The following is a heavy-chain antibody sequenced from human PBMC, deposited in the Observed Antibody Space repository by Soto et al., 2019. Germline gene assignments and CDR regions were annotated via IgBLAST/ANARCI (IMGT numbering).Heavy chain of an antibody. J-gene: IGHJ4*02. D-gene: IGHD4-17*01. CDR1: GFTFSSYW. CDR3: ARSHDYGDADY. V-gene: IGHV3-7*01. Sequence: EVQLVESGGGLVQPGGSLRLSCAASGFTFSSYWMSWVRQAPGKGLEWVANIKQDGSEKYYVDSVKGRFTISRDNARNSLYLQMNSLRAEDTAVYYCARSHDYGDADYWGQGTLVTVSS. CDR2: IKQDGSEK.